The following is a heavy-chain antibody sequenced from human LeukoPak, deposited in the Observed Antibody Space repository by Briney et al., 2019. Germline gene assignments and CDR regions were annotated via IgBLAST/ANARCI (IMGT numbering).Heavy chain of an antibody. D-gene: IGHD2-2*01. CDR2: ISSSGTTI. Sequence: GGSLRLSCAASGFTFSDYYMSWVRQAPGKGLEWVSYISSSGTTISYADSVKGRFTISRDNANNSLYLQMNSLRAEDTAVYYCARDPLSTSSPVDYWGQGTVVTVSS. CDR1: GFTFSDYY. V-gene: IGHV3-11*04. J-gene: IGHJ4*02. CDR3: ARDPLSTSSPVDY.